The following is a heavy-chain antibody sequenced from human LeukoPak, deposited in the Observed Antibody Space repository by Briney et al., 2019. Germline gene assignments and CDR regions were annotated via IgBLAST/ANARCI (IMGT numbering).Heavy chain of an antibody. Sequence: SVKVACKASGGTFSSYAISWVRQAPGQGLEWMGGIIPIFGTANYAQKFQGRVTITADESTSTAYMELSSLRSEDTAVYYCARSYYDSSVTPAIFDYWGQGTLVTVSS. V-gene: IGHV1-69*13. CDR3: ARSYYDSSVTPAIFDY. CDR2: IIPIFGTA. D-gene: IGHD3-22*01. J-gene: IGHJ4*02. CDR1: GGTFSSYA.